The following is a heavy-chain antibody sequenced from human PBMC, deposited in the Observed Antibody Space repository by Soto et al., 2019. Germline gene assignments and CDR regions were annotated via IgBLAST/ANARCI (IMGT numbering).Heavy chain of an antibody. D-gene: IGHD3-22*01. CDR1: GYSFTSYW. V-gene: IGHV5-10-1*01. Sequence: PGESLKISCKGSGYSFTSYWISWVRQMPGKGLEWMGRIDPSDSYTNYSPSFQGHVTISADKSISTAYLQWSSLKASDTAMYYCAREDYYDSSGPRSGMDVWGQGTTVTAP. CDR3: AREDYYDSSGPRSGMDV. J-gene: IGHJ6*02. CDR2: IDPSDSYT.